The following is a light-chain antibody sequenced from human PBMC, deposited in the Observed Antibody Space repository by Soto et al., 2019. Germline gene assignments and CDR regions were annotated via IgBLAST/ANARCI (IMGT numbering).Light chain of an antibody. J-gene: IGKJ5*01. CDR2: AAS. V-gene: IGKV1-39*01. CDR1: QSISSY. Sequence: DIQMTPSPSSLSASVGDRVTITCRASQSISSYLNWYQQKPGKAPKLLIYAASSLQSGVPSRFSGSGSGTDFTLTISSLQPEDFATYHCQQSYSIPITFGQGTRLEI. CDR3: QQSYSIPIT.